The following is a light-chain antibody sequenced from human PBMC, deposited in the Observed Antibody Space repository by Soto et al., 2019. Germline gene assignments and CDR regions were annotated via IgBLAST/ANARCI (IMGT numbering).Light chain of an antibody. CDR3: AVWDDNLKGL. CDR1: RSNIGGNA. Sequence: QPVLTQPPSVSGTPGQRVTISCSGSRSNIGGNAVTWYQQVPGTAPKLLIYANDQRPSGVSDRFSGSKSGTSASLAISGLQSEDEAHYYCAVWDDNLKGLFGGGTQLTVL. CDR2: AND. J-gene: IGLJ2*01. V-gene: IGLV1-44*01.